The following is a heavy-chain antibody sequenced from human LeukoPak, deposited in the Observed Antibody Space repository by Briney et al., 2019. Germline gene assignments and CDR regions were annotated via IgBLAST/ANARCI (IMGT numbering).Heavy chain of an antibody. Sequence: PSETLSLTCAVSGGSISSSNWWSWVRQPPGKGLEWIGEVYHTGSSNYNPSLKSRVTISVDKSKSQFSLKLSSVTAADTAVYYCARVQCSSTSCYTGYYYGMDVWGRGTTVTVSS. CDR2: VYHTGSS. V-gene: IGHV4-4*02. D-gene: IGHD2-2*02. CDR3: ARVQCSSTSCYTGYYYGMDV. J-gene: IGHJ6*02. CDR1: GGSISSSNW.